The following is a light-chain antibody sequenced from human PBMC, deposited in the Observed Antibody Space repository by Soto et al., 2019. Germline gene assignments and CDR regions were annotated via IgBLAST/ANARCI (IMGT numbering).Light chain of an antibody. V-gene: IGKV3-11*01. J-gene: IGKJ1*01. CDR2: DAS. CDR1: QSVSSY. CDR3: QQRSNWPGT. Sequence: EIVLTQSPATLSLSPGERATLSCRASQSVSSYLAWYQQKPGQAPRLLIYDASNRATGIPARFSGSGSGTDFTLTISSREPEDFAVYYCQQRSNWPGTFGQGTNVEIK.